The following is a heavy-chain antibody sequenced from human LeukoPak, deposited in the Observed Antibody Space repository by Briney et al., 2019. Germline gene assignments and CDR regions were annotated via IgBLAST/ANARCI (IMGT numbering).Heavy chain of an antibody. D-gene: IGHD4-17*01. V-gene: IGHV3-66*02. CDR2: IYSGGST. Sequence: PGGSLRLSCAASGFTVSSNYMSWVRQAPGKGLEWVSVIYSGGSTYYADSVKGRFTISRDNSKNTLYLQMNSLRAEDTAVYYCARVSLGEGSLYGMDVWGQGTTVTVSS. CDR1: GFTVSSNY. CDR3: ARVSLGEGSLYGMDV. J-gene: IGHJ6*02.